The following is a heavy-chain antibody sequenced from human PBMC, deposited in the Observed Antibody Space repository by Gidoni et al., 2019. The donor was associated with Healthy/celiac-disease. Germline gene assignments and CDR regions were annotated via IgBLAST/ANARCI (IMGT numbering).Heavy chain of an antibody. CDR1: GFPFSSYG. V-gene: IGHV3-30*18. CDR2: IAYDGSNK. CDR3: AKGRSSSSGRTKKSDAFDI. J-gene: IGHJ3*02. Sequence: QVQLVESGGGVVQPGRSLRLSCAASGFPFSSYGMHWVRQAPGKGLEWVAGIAYDGSNKYYADSVKGRFTISRDNSKNTLYLQMNSLRAEDTAVYYCAKGRSSSSGRTKKSDAFDIWGQGTMVTVSS. D-gene: IGHD6-6*01.